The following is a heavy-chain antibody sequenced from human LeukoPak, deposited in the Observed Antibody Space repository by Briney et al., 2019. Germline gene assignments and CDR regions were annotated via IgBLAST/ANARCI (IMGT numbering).Heavy chain of an antibody. CDR1: GFTFSSYG. CDR3: AKEITAMVQYFDY. CDR2: ISYDGSNK. V-gene: IGHV3-30*18. J-gene: IGHJ4*02. Sequence: PGGSLRLSCAASGFTFSSYGMHWVRQAPGKGLEWVAVISYDGSNKYYADSVKGRFTISRDNSKNTLYLQMNSLRAEDTAVYYCAKEITAMVQYFDYWGQGTLVTVSS. D-gene: IGHD5-18*01.